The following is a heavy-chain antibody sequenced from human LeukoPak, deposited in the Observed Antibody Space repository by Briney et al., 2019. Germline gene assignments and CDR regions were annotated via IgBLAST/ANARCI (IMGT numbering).Heavy chain of an antibody. CDR1: GFTVSSNY. CDR2: IYSGGST. J-gene: IGHJ4*02. V-gene: IGHV3-53*01. D-gene: IGHD6-19*01. CDR3: ARDLGGSRGLGY. Sequence: GGSLRLSCAASGFTVSSNYMSWVRQAPGKGLEWVSVIYSGGSTYYADSVKGRFTISRDNSKNTLYLQMNSLRAEDTAVYYCARDLGGSRGLGYWGQGTLVTVSS.